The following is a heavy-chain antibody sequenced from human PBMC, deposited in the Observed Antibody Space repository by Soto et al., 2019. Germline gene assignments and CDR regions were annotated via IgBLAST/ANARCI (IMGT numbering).Heavy chain of an antibody. V-gene: IGHV4-31*03. J-gene: IGHJ4*02. CDR2: IFYSDSF. Sequence: QVQLQESGPGLVKSSQTLSLTCTVSGGSISSGGSYWSWIRQRPGKGLEWIGYIFYSDSFYYTPSLQGRVVILADTSKNQLTLKLSSVTDADTAVYYCARAPETPPNFVVFRPYFFDFWGQGTLVTVSS. CDR1: GGSISSGGSY. D-gene: IGHD2-15*01. CDR3: ARAPETPPNFVVFRPYFFDF.